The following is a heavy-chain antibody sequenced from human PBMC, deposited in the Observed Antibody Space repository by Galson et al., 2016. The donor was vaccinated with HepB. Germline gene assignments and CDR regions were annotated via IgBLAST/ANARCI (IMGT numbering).Heavy chain of an antibody. CDR2: ISHDGTTT. CDR3: AGAFGY. Sequence: SLRLSCAASGFTFNNYGMHWVRQAPGKGLDWEAVISHDGTTTYSADSVKGRFTISRDNSKHTLYLQMTSLRPEDTAIYYCAGAFGYWGQGILVTVSS. CDR1: GFTFNNYG. V-gene: IGHV3-30*03. J-gene: IGHJ4*02.